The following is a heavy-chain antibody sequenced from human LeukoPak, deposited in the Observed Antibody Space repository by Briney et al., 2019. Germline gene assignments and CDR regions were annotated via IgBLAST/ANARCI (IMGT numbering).Heavy chain of an antibody. D-gene: IGHD3-10*01. V-gene: IGHV3-7*01. CDR2: IKRDGSVK. CDR3: ARAAPSPHRGQWFGELQDY. Sequence: GGSLRLSCAASGFTFSSYWMSWVRQAPGKGLEWVASIKRDGSVKKYVDSVKGRFTISRDNAKNTLYLQMNSLRAEDTAVYYCARAAPSPHRGQWFGELQDYWGQGTLVTVSS. CDR1: GFTFSSYW. J-gene: IGHJ4*02.